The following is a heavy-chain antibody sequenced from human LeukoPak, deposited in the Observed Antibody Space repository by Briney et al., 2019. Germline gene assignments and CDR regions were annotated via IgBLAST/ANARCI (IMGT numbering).Heavy chain of an antibody. CDR3: ARGGRGTYGPPRQFDY. Sequence: PGGSLRLSCAASGFTFSDYAMSWVRQAPGKGLHWVSAISGSGDSTYYADSVKGRVTISRDNSKNTLYLQMNGLRAEDTAVYYCARGGRGTYGPPRQFDYWGQGTLVTVSS. V-gene: IGHV3-23*01. J-gene: IGHJ4*02. CDR2: ISGSGDST. D-gene: IGHD4-17*01. CDR1: GFTFSDYA.